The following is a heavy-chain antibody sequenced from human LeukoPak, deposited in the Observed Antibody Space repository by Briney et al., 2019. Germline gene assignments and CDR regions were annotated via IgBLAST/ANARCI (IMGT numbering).Heavy chain of an antibody. CDR2: ISGSGGVT. D-gene: IGHD3-9*01. CDR1: GFTFSSYG. CDR3: VKAPAHILTGYYLSRAHGPYRD. J-gene: IGHJ4*02. V-gene: IGHV3-23*01. Sequence: PGGSLRLSCAASGFTFSSYGMSWVRQTPGKGLEWVSSISGSGGVTYYADSVKGRFTISRDNSKNTLYLQMSSLRAEDTAVYYCVKAPAHILTGYYLSRAHGPYRDWGQGTLVTVSS.